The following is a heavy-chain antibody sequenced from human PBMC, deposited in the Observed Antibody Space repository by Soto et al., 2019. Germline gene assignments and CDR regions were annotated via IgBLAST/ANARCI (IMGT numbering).Heavy chain of an antibody. J-gene: IGHJ6*03. D-gene: IGHD3-9*01. V-gene: IGHV3-48*01. CDR3: ARDGTLVIPDYYYYYMDV. Sequence: GGSLRLSCAASGFTFSSYSMNWVRQAPGKGLEWVSYISSSSTIYYADSVKGRFTISRDNAKNSLYLQMNSLRAEDTAVYYCARDGTLVIPDYYYYYMDVWGKGTTVTVSS. CDR2: ISSSSTI. CDR1: GFTFSSYS.